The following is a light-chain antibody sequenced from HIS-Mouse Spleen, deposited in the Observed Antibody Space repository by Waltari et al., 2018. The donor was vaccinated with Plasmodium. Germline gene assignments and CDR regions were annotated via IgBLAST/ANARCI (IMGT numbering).Light chain of an antibody. Sequence: QCALTQPPPASASPGQSFPISCTGTSSDVGGYNYDSWYQQHPGKAPKLMIYEVSKRPSGVPDRFSGSKSGNTASLTVSGLQAEDEADYYCSSYAGSNNLVFGGGTKLTVL. CDR1: SSDVGGYNY. V-gene: IGLV2-8*01. J-gene: IGLJ2*01. CDR2: EVS. CDR3: SSYAGSNNLV.